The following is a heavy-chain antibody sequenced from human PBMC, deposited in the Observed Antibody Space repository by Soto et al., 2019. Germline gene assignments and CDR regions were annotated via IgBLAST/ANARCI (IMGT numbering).Heavy chain of an antibody. J-gene: IGHJ4*02. Sequence: QVQLVQSGAEVQKPGASVKVSCKASGHTFTSYAMHWVRQAPGQRLEWMGWINAGNGNTKYSQKFQGRVTITRDTSASTAYMELSSLRSEDTAVYYCARSYSSIEFRFDYWGQGTLVTVSS. CDR2: INAGNGNT. D-gene: IGHD6-13*01. CDR1: GHTFTSYA. CDR3: ARSYSSIEFRFDY. V-gene: IGHV1-3*01.